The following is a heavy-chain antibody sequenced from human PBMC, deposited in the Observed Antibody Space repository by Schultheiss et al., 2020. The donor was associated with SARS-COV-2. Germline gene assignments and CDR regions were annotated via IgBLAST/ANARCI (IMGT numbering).Heavy chain of an antibody. J-gene: IGHJ6*02. Sequence: SETLSLTCAVSGGSISSSNWWSWVRQPPGKGLEWIGYIDYSGRIFYNSPLKSRVTISVDTSKNQFSLNLDSVTAADTAVYYCARQVSEGMDVWGQGTTVTVSS. CDR1: GGSISSSNW. CDR3: ARQVSEGMDV. V-gene: IGHV4-4*02. CDR2: IDYSGRI.